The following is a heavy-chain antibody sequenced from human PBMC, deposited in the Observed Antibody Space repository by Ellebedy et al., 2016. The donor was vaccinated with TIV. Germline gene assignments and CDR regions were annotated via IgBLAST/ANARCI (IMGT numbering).Heavy chain of an antibody. CDR2: ISGSSGNT. V-gene: IGHV1-18*01. J-gene: IGHJ4*02. Sequence: AASVKVSCKASGYSFTNYGIVWVRQAPGQGLEWMGWISGSSGNTRYSKKLQGRVTMTTDTSASTAYLSLRSLRSDDTAVYYCARGGNAAASGTVDYWGQGTLVTVSS. CDR3: ARGGNAAASGTVDY. CDR1: GYSFTNYG. D-gene: IGHD2-2*01.